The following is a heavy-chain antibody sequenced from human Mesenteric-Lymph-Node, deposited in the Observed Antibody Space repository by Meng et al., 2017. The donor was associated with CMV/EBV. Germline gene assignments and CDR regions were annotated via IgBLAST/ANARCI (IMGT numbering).Heavy chain of an antibody. V-gene: IGHV3-23*03. CDR2: IYSGGKT. CDR1: GFTFSNYA. CDR3: ARDYYGYSNY. Sequence: GGSLRLSCASSGFTFSNYAMNWVRQAPGKGLEWVSVIYSGGKTYYGDSVKGRFTISRDNAKNSLYLQMNSLRAEDTAVYYCARDYYGYSNYWGQGTLVTVSS. D-gene: IGHD3-22*01. J-gene: IGHJ4*02.